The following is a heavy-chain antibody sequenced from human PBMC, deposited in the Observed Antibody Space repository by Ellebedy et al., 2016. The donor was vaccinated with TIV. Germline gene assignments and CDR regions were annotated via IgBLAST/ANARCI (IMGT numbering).Heavy chain of an antibody. CDR2: ISGSGGST. J-gene: IGHJ5*02. V-gene: IGHV3-23*01. CDR1: GFTFSSYA. Sequence: GESLKISCAASGFTFSSYAMSWVRQAPGKGLEWVSAISGSGGSTYYADSVKGRFTISRDNSKNTLYLQMNSLRAEDTAVYYCAGEGRFLEWSGWFNPWGQGTLVTVSS. D-gene: IGHD3-3*01. CDR3: AGEGRFLEWSGWFNP.